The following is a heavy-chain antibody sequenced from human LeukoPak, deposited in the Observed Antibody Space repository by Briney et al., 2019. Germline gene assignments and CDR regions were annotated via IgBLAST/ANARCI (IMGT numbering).Heavy chain of an antibody. Sequence: GGSLRLSCAASGFTFSSYGMHWVRQAPGKGLEWVAVISYDGSNKYYADSVKGRFTISRDSSKNTLYLQMNSLRAEDTAVYYCAKVPSYYYDSSGYFTWGQGTLVTVSS. CDR3: AKVPSYYYDSSGYFT. CDR2: ISYDGSNK. V-gene: IGHV3-30*18. J-gene: IGHJ4*02. D-gene: IGHD3-22*01. CDR1: GFTFSSYG.